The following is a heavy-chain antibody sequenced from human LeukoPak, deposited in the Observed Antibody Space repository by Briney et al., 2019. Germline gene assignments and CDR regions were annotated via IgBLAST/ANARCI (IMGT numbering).Heavy chain of an antibody. J-gene: IGHJ4*02. V-gene: IGHV1-46*01. Sequence: ASVKVSCKASGYTFTSYYMHWVRQAPGQGLEWMGIINPSGGSTSYAQKFQGRVTMTRDTSTSTVYMELSSLRSEDTAVYYCARSQDLADYYDSSVLSGYWGQGTLVTVSS. CDR3: ARSQDLADYYDSSVLSGY. CDR2: INPSGGST. CDR1: GYTFTSYY. D-gene: IGHD3-22*01.